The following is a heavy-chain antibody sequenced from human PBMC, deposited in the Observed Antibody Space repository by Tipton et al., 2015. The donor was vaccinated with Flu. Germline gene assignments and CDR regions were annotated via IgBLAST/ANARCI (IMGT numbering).Heavy chain of an antibody. CDR3: ASLNGGSPQSLYYFDY. CDR2: IYHIENI. CDR1: GHSVSSGSY. J-gene: IGHJ4*02. V-gene: IGHV4-38-2*01. Sequence: TLSLTCAVSGHSVSSGSYWGWIRQPPGKGLEWIGTIYHIENIFYNPSLKSRVTISVDTSKNEFSLSLSSATAADTAVYFCASLNGGSPQSLYYFDYWGQGALVTVSS. D-gene: IGHD1-26*01.